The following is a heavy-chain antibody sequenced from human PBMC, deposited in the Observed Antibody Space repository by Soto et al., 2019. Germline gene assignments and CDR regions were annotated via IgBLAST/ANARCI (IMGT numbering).Heavy chain of an antibody. CDR1: GFTFSSYS. Sequence: EVQLVESGGGLVKPGGALRLSSAASGFTFSSYSMNWVRQAPGKGLEWVSSISSSSNFIYYADSVKGRFTISRDNANNSLLLQMNSLRAEDTAMYYCARDRSSCCFDAWGQGNLVTVSS. CDR3: ARDRSSCCFDA. J-gene: IGHJ5*02. V-gene: IGHV3-21*01. D-gene: IGHD6-6*01. CDR2: ISSSSNFI.